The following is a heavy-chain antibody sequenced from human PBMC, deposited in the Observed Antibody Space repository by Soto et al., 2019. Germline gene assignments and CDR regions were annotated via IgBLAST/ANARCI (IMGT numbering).Heavy chain of an antibody. CDR3: AGLGSGSA. V-gene: IGHV3-48*02. D-gene: IGHD3-22*01. Sequence: EVQLVESGGDLVQPGGSLTLSCAASGFTFSSYSMNWVRQAPGKGLEWVSYITSSSDSIYYADSVKGRFTISRDNAKNSLYLQMNSLRDEDTAVYYCAGLGSGSAWGQTTLVTVSS. CDR2: ITSSSDSI. J-gene: IGHJ4*02. CDR1: GFTFSSYS.